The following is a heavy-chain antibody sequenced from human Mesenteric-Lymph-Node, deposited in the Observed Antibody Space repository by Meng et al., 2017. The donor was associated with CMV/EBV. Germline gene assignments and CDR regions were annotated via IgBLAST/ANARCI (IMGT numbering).Heavy chain of an antibody. CDR2: ISWNSGSI. CDR3: ELRYDSGGYYV. Sequence: GGSLRLSCAASGFTFDAYAMHWVRQAPGKGLEWVSGISWNSGSIGYADSVKGRFTISRDNAKNSLYLQMNSLRVEDTAIYYCELRYDSGGYYVWGQGTVVTVSS. CDR1: GFTFDAYA. J-gene: IGHJ4*02. V-gene: IGHV3-9*01. D-gene: IGHD3-22*01.